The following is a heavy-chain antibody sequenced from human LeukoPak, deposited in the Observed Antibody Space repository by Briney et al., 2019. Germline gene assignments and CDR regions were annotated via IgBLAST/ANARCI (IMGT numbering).Heavy chain of an antibody. CDR3: ARGLVGLTPHAGVFQI. CDR1: GGSFSGYY. J-gene: IGHJ3*02. CDR2: INHSGST. Sequence: SETLSLTCAAYGGSFSGYYWSWIRQPPGKGLEWIGEINHSGSTNYNPSLKSRVTIAVDTSQSQFSLKLSSVTAADTAVYYCARGLVGLTPHAGVFQIWGQGTKVTVSS. V-gene: IGHV4-34*01. D-gene: IGHD1-26*01.